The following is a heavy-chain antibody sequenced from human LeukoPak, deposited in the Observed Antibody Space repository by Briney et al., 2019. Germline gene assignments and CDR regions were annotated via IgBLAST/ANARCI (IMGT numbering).Heavy chain of an antibody. J-gene: IGHJ6*02. CDR1: GDSVSSNSAA. Sequence: SQTLSLTCAISGDSVSSNSAAWNWIRQSPSRGLEWLGRTYYRSKWHNDYAVSVKSRITINPDTSKNQFSLQLNSVTPEDTAVYYCARDSSQPRGSWYLAYYYYYGMDVWGQGTTVTVSS. V-gene: IGHV6-1*01. CDR3: ARDSSQPRGSWYLAYYYYYGMDV. D-gene: IGHD6-13*01. CDR2: TYYRSKWHN.